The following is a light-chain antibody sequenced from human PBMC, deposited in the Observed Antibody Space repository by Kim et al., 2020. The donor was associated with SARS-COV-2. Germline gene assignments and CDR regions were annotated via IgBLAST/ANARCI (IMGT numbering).Light chain of an antibody. CDR1: QGIRDD. V-gene: IGKV1-17*01. CDR2: TAS. Sequence: DIQMTQSPSSLSASVGDRVTITCRASQGIRDDLSWYQQKPGTAPRRLIYTASRLQSGVPSRFSGSGSVTEFTLTISSLQPEDFATYFCLQHNTFPPTFGQGTKVDIK. CDR3: LQHNTFPPT. J-gene: IGKJ1*01.